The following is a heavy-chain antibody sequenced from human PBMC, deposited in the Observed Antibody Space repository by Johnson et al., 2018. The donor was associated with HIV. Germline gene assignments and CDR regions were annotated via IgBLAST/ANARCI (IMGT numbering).Heavy chain of an antibody. D-gene: IGHD5-24*01. J-gene: IGHJ3*01. CDR3: ARGCRDGYTCDAFDV. CDR2: INSGGST. V-gene: IGHV3-66*01. CDR1: GFTVSSNY. Sequence: VQLVESGGGLVQPGGSLRLSCAASGFTVSSNYMSWVRQGPGKGLEWVSVINSGGSTYYADSVKGRFTISRDNSKNTLYLQMNSLGAEDTAVYFCARGCRDGYTCDAFDVWGQGTRVTVSS.